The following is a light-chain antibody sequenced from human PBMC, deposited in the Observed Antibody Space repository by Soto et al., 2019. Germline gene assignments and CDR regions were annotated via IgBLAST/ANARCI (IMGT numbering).Light chain of an antibody. CDR2: SNT. CDR1: SSNFGSMA. Sequence: QSVLTQPPSASATPGQRVTISCSGRSSNFGSMAINWYQQVPGAAPKLLIYSNTQRPSGVPGRFSGSKSATSASLAISGLQSEDEADYYCAAWDGSLNGRVFGGGTQLTVL. J-gene: IGLJ3*02. CDR3: AAWDGSLNGRV. V-gene: IGLV1-44*01.